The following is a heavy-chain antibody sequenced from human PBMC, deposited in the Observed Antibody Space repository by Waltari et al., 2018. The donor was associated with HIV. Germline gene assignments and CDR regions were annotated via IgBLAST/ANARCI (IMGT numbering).Heavy chain of an antibody. CDR1: GGTFSSYA. J-gene: IGHJ6*02. D-gene: IGHD6-19*01. CDR2: ISPIFGTA. Sequence: QVQLVQYGAEEKKTGSSVKVSCKASGGTFSSYALRWGRQAAGKGLEWMGGISPIFGTANYAQKFQGRFTITADESTSTAYMELSSLRSEDTAVYYCARDYRWCLAVAGTYYYYGMDVWGQGTTVTVSS. V-gene: IGHV1-69*01. CDR3: ARDYRWCLAVAGTYYYYGMDV.